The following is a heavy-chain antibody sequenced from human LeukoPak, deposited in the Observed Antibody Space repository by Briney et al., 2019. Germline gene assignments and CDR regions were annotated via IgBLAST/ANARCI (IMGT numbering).Heavy chain of an antibody. CDR2: IYGSVGTT. Sequence: GGSLRLSCAVPGFSFSTFGMSWVRQAPGKGLEWVSCIYGSVGTTQYADSVKGRFTISRDKSNNMLYLQMNSLRAEDTAVYYCAKDSILGDGFWDFDHWGQGTLVTVSS. V-gene: IGHV3-23*01. J-gene: IGHJ4*02. CDR1: GFSFSTFG. CDR3: AKDSILGDGFWDFDH. D-gene: IGHD3/OR15-3a*01.